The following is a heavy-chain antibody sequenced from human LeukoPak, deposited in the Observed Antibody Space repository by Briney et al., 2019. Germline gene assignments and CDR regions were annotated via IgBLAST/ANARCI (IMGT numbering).Heavy chain of an antibody. V-gene: IGHV3-23*01. J-gene: IGHJ1*01. D-gene: IGHD6-13*01. CDR3: ARDRYSSSWYLRGSSEYFQH. Sequence: PGGSLRLSCAASGFTFSNYGMSWVRQAPGKGLEWVSAISDSGGSTYYADSVKGRFTISRDNSKNTLYLQMNSLRAEDTAVYYCARDRYSSSWYLRGSSEYFQHWGQGTLVTVSS. CDR2: ISDSGGST. CDR1: GFTFSNYG.